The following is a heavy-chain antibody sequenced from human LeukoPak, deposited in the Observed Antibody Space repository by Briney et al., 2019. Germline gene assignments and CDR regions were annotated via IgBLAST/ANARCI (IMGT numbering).Heavy chain of an antibody. CDR3: ASVGATPDGEDDAFDI. J-gene: IGHJ3*02. D-gene: IGHD1-26*01. V-gene: IGHV4-38-2*02. CDR2: IYHSGST. Sequence: SETLSLTCTVSGYSISSGYYWGWIRQPPGKGLEWIGSIYHSGSTYYNPSLKSRVTISVDTSKNQFSLKLSSVTAADTAVYYCASVGATPDGEDDAFDIWGQGTMVTVSS. CDR1: GYSISSGYY.